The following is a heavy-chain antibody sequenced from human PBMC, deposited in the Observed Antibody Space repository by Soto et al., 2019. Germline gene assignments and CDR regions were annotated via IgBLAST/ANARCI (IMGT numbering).Heavy chain of an antibody. Sequence: GGSLRLSCADSGSTFSSYAMNWVRQAPGKGLEWVSALSGGGSTTYYADSVKGRFTISRDNSKNTLYLQMNSLRAEDTAVYYCAKVRITGTTREVFDYWGQGTLVTVSS. J-gene: IGHJ4*02. CDR3: AKVRITGTTREVFDY. CDR2: LSGGGSTT. D-gene: IGHD1-7*01. V-gene: IGHV3-23*01. CDR1: GSTFSSYA.